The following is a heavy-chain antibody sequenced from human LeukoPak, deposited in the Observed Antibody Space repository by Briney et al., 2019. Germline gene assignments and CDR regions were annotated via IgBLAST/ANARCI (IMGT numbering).Heavy chain of an antibody. CDR3: ARRTYYYDSSGYYSGAGYWFDP. V-gene: IGHV5-51*01. J-gene: IGHJ5*02. CDR1: EYSFTSYW. D-gene: IGHD3-22*01. Sequence: GESLKISCKGSEYSFTSYWIGWVRQMPGEGLEWMGIIYPGDSDTRYSPSFQGQVTISADKSISTAYLQWSSLKASDTAMYYCARRTYYYDSSGYYSGAGYWFDPWGQGTLVTVSS. CDR2: IYPGDSDT.